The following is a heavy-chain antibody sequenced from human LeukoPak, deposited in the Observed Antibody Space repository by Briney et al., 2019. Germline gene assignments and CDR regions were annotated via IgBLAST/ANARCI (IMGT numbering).Heavy chain of an antibody. CDR3: ARAGLPIFYYYVDV. Sequence: ASVKVSCKASGYTFTGYYMHWVRQAPGQGLEWMGWINPNSGGTNYAQKFQGRVTMTRDTSISTAYMELSRLRSDDTAIYYCARAGLPIFYYYVDVWGRGTTVTVSS. CDR2: INPNSGGT. D-gene: IGHD5/OR15-5a*01. CDR1: GYTFTGYY. V-gene: IGHV1-2*02. J-gene: IGHJ6*03.